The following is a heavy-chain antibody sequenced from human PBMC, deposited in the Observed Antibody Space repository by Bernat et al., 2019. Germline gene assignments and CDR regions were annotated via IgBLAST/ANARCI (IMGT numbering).Heavy chain of an antibody. CDR2: VNGDGSSA. Sequence: VQLVESGGDLVQPGGSLRLSCAVSGFTFSTYWMHWVRQDPGKGLVWVSRVNGDGSSAAYAASVKGRYTISRANDKNTLFLQLDSLRAEDTAVYYCARSLGGPYQFDHWGQGTLVTVSS. J-gene: IGHJ4*02. V-gene: IGHV3-74*01. D-gene: IGHD2-2*01. CDR3: ARSLGGPYQFDH. CDR1: GFTFSTYW.